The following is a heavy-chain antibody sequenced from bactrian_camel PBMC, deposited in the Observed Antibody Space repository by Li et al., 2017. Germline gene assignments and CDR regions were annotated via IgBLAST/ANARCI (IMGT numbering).Heavy chain of an antibody. CDR3: AAGSVRGCRLDAISY. J-gene: IGHJ4*01. CDR2: IDSDGNT. Sequence: DVQLVESGGDSVQAGGSLRLSCVASGFTYRRYCMGWFRQAPGMEREGVAGIDSDGNTRYSYSAKGRFTISTDNANNTLSLQMDRLRPEDTAMYYCAAGSVRGCRLDAISYWGQGTQVTVS. V-gene: IGHV3S10*01. D-gene: IGHD5*01. CDR1: GFTYRRYC.